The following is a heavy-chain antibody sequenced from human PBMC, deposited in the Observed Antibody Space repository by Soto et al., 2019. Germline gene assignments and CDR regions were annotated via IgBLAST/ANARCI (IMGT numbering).Heavy chain of an antibody. J-gene: IGHJ6*03. CDR1: GGSFSGYY. CDR2: INHSGST. CDR3: ARGPVPSYDYIWGSYRRYYMDV. D-gene: IGHD3-16*02. V-gene: IGHV4-34*01. Sequence: SETLSLTCAVYGGSFSGYYWSWIRQPPGKGLEWIGEINHSGSTNYNPSLKSRVTISVDTSKNQFSLKLSSVTAADTAVYYCARGPVPSYDYIWGSYRRYYMDVWGKGTTVT.